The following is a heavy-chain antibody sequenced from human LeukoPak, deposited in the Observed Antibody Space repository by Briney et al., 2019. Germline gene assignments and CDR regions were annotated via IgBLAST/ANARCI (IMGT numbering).Heavy chain of an antibody. J-gene: IGHJ5*02. CDR1: GYSFASSW. CDR2: IYPGDSDT. Sequence: GESLKISCKDSGYSFASSWIGWVRQMPGKGLEWMGIIYPGDSDTRYSPSFQGQVTISADKSISTAYLQWSSLKASDTAMYYCARSGVDTAMVQNWFDPWGQGTLVTVSS. CDR3: ARSGVDTAMVQNWFDP. D-gene: IGHD5-18*01. V-gene: IGHV5-51*01.